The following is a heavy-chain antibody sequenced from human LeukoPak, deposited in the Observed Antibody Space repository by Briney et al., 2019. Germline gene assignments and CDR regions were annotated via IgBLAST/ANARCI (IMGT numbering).Heavy chain of an antibody. V-gene: IGHV1-2*04. CDR2: INPNSGGT. D-gene: IGHD6-19*01. CDR1: GYTFTGYY. CDR3: ARAPTSGDSSGRFDY. J-gene: IGHJ4*02. Sequence: ASVKVSCKASGYTFTGYYMHRVRQAPGQGLEWMGWINPNSGGTNYAQKFQGWVTMTRDTSISTAYMELSRLRSDDTAVYYCARAPTSGDSSGRFDYWGQGTLVTVSS.